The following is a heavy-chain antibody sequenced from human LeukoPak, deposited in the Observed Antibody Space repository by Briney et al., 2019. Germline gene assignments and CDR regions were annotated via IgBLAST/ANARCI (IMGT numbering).Heavy chain of an antibody. V-gene: IGHV5-51*01. J-gene: IGHJ6*02. Sequence: GASLKISCKGSGYSFTSYWIGWGRQMPGKGLEWMGIIYPGDSDTRYSPSFQGQVTISADKSISTAYLQWSSLKASDTAMYYCARLTGCSSTSCYRDMYYGMDVWGQGTTVTVSS. CDR1: GYSFTSYW. CDR2: IYPGDSDT. CDR3: ARLTGCSSTSCYRDMYYGMDV. D-gene: IGHD2-2*01.